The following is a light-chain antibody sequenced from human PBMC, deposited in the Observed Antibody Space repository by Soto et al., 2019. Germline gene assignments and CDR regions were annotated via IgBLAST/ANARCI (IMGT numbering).Light chain of an antibody. J-gene: IGKJ1*01. V-gene: IGKV3-15*01. CDR3: QQYNNWPWT. CDR1: QSVSRN. CDR2: GAS. Sequence: EIVMTQSPATRSVSPGERATLSCRSSQSVSRNLAGYQQKPGLAPRLLIYGASTRATGVPARFSGSGSGTEFTLTISSLQSEDFAVYYCQQYNNWPWTSGQGTKVEIK.